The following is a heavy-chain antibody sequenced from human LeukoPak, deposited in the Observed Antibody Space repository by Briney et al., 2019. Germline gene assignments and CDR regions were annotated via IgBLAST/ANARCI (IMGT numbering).Heavy chain of an antibody. D-gene: IGHD3-3*01. CDR3: ARTSVAPREWLSFDY. CDR2: INPNSGGT. J-gene: IGHJ4*02. CDR1: GYTFTGYY. Sequence: ASVKVSCKASGYTFTGYYMHWVRQDPGQGLEWMGWINPNSGGTNYAQKFQGRVTMTRDTSISTAYMELSRLRSDDTAVYYCARTSVAPREWLSFDYWGQGTLVTVSS. V-gene: IGHV1-2*02.